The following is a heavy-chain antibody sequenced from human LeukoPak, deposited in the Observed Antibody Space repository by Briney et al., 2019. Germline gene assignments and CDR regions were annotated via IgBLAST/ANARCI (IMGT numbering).Heavy chain of an antibody. J-gene: IGHJ4*02. CDR3: ARGSITMTHDY. D-gene: IGHD3-22*01. Sequence: PSETLSLTCAVYGGSFSGYYWSWIRQPPGKGLEWIGEINHSGSTNYNPSLESRVTISVDTSKNQFSLKLSSVTAADTAVYYCARGSITMTHDYWGQGTLVTVSS. CDR2: INHSGST. CDR1: GGSFSGYY. V-gene: IGHV4-34*01.